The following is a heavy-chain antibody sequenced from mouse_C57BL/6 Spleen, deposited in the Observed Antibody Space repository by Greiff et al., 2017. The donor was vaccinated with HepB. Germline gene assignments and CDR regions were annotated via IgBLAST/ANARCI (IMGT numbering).Heavy chain of an antibody. CDR1: GFTFSSYA. Sequence: DVMLVESGEGLVKPGGSLKLSCAASGFTFSSYAMSWVRQTPEKRLEWVAYISSGGDYIYYADTVKGRFTISRDNARNTLYLQMSSLKSEDTAMYYCTKDALMGNFDVWGTGTTVTVSS. CDR3: TKDALMGNFDV. J-gene: IGHJ1*03. V-gene: IGHV5-9-1*02. CDR2: ISSGGDYI.